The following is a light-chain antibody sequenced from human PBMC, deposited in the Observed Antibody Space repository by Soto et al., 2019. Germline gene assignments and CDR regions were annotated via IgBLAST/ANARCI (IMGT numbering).Light chain of an antibody. CDR3: QSNDNGLSGSDV. V-gene: IGLV1-40*01. J-gene: IGLJ1*01. CDR1: SSNIGAGYD. Sequence: QSVLTQPPSVSGAPGQRVTISCTGSSSNIGAGYDVNWYQQLPGTAPKLLILGDSNRPSGVPDRFSGSKSGTSASLVITGLQADDEADYYCQSNDNGLSGSDVFGTGTKLTVL. CDR2: GDS.